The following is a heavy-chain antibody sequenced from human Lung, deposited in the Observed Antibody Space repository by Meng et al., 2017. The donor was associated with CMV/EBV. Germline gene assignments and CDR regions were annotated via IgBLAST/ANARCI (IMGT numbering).Heavy chain of an antibody. CDR3: ARGSYYYDSSGPVDP. Sequence: SVXVSXKAFAYTFTGYYLHWVRQAPGQGLEWMGWINANSGGTNYAQKFQGRVTMTRDTAIGTAYMSLSRLRSDDTAVYYCARGSYYYDSSGPVDPWGQGTLVTVSS. V-gene: IGHV1-2*02. CDR2: INANSGGT. J-gene: IGHJ5*02. D-gene: IGHD3-22*01. CDR1: AYTFTGYY.